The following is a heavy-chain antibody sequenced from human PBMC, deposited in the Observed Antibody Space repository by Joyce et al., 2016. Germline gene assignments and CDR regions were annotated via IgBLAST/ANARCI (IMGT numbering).Heavy chain of an antibody. CDR2: IDWEDDK. D-gene: IGHD1-26*01. CDR1: GLSISTYGMS. J-gene: IGHJ4*02. CDR3: ARMGGGYFDY. Sequence: QVTLRESGPALVKPTQTLTLTCTFSGLSISTYGMSVSWIRQPPGKALEWLARIDWEDDKYYSTSLKTRLTISKDTSNNQVVLTMTNMDPVDTATYYCARMGGGYFDYWGQGTLVTVSS. V-gene: IGHV2-70*15.